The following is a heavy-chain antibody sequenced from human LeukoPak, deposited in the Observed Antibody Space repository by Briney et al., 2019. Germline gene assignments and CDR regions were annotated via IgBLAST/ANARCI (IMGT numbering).Heavy chain of an antibody. CDR3: TTGRYYYDSSGYLKGDYFDY. J-gene: IGHJ4*02. Sequence: KPGGSLRLSCAASGFTFITYGMHWVRQAPGKGLEWVGRIKSKTDGGTTDYAAPVKGRFTISRDDSKNTLYLQMNSLKTEDTAVYYCTTGRYYYDSSGYLKGDYFDYWGQGTLVTVSS. CDR1: GFTFITYG. D-gene: IGHD3-22*01. CDR2: IKSKTDGGTT. V-gene: IGHV3-15*01.